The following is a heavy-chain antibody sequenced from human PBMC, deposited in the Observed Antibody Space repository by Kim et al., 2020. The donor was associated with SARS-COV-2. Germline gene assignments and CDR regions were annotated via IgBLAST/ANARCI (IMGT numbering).Heavy chain of an antibody. J-gene: IGHJ4*02. V-gene: IGHV3-30*18. Sequence: GGSLRLSCVVSGFTFNSYGMHWVRQPPGKGLEWVAVIVYDGTDQYYADSVKGRFTISRDDSKNTLYLQMNSLKSEDTAVYYCAKDGQYSSGFGVDNWGQGTLVTVSS. D-gene: IGHD6-19*01. CDR2: IVYDGTDQ. CDR3: AKDGQYSSGFGVDN. CDR1: GFTFNSYG.